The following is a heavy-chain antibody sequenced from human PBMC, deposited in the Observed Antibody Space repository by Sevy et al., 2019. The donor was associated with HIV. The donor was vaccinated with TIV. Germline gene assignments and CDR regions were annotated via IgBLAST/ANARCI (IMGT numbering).Heavy chain of an antibody. J-gene: IGHJ4*02. CDR2: IKQDGSEK. CDR1: GFTFSSYW. Sequence: GGSLRLSCAASGFTFSSYWMSWVRQAPGKGLEWVANIKQDGSEKYYVDSVKGRFTISGDNAKNSLYLQMNSLRAEATAVYYCARDLGYSTRGFDYWGQGTLVTVSS. D-gene: IGHD6-13*01. CDR3: ARDLGYSTRGFDY. V-gene: IGHV3-7*03.